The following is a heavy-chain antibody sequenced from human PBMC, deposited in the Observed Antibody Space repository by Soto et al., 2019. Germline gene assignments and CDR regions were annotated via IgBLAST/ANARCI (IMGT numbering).Heavy chain of an antibody. CDR1: SGSISSTIYS. D-gene: IGHD2-8*01. J-gene: IGHJ5*02. V-gene: IGHV4-39*01. CDR2: IFYSGST. CDR3: ARQFRGVTCHWFVP. Sequence: SETLSLTCTVSSGSISSTIYSWDWIRQPPGKGLEWIGSIFYSGSTYYNPSLKSRVTISVDTSKNQFSLTLTSVTAADTAVYYCARQFRGVTCHWFVPWGQGTLVTVSS.